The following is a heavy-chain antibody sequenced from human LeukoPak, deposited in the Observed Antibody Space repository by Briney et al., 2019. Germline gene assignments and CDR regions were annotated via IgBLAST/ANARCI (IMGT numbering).Heavy chain of an antibody. V-gene: IGHV3-48*03. CDR2: ISSSGSTI. Sequence: GGSLRLSCAASGFTFSSYEMNWVRQAPGKGLEWVSYISSSGSTIYYADSVKGRFTISRDNAKNSLYLQMNSLRAEDTAVYYCASPSGYVSDAFDIWGQGTMVTVSS. CDR1: GFTFSSYE. CDR3: ASPSGYVSDAFDI. J-gene: IGHJ3*02. D-gene: IGHD3-16*01.